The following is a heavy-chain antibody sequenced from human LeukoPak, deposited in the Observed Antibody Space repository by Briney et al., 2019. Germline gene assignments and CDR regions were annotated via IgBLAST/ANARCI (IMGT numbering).Heavy chain of an antibody. D-gene: IGHD1-26*01. CDR1: GYTFTGYY. J-gene: IGHJ6*03. Sequence: GASVKVSCKASGYTFTGYYMHWVRQAPGQGLEWMGWINPNSGGTNYAQKFQGRVTMTRDTSISTAYMELSRLRSDDTAVYYCARENVFPAVGATADYYYYMDVWGKGATVTVSS. CDR3: ARENVFPAVGATADYYYYMDV. CDR2: INPNSGGT. V-gene: IGHV1-2*02.